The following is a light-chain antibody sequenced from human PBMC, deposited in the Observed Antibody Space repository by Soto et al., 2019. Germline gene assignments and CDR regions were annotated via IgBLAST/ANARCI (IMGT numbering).Light chain of an antibody. Sequence: QSVLTQSPSVSGAPGQRVTISCTGSSSNIGAGYDVHWYQQLPGTAPKLLIYGNSNRPSGVPDRFSGSRSGTSASLAITGLQAEDEADYYCQSYDSSLSGSVFGPGTKVTVL. CDR2: GNS. CDR3: QSYDSSLSGSV. CDR1: SSNIGAGYD. J-gene: IGLJ1*01. V-gene: IGLV1-40*01.